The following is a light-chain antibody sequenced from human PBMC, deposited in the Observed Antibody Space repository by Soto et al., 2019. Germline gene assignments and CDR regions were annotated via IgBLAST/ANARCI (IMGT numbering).Light chain of an antibody. CDR1: HGISSY. V-gene: IGKV1-9*01. CDR2: AAS. CDR3: QQLNYYPYT. J-gene: IGKJ2*01. Sequence: QLTQSPSSLSASVGDRVTITCRASHGISSYLAWYHQEPGKAPKLLIYAASTLQSGVPSRFSGSGSGTDFTLTISSLQPEDFATYDCQQLNYYPYTFGQGTKLEIK.